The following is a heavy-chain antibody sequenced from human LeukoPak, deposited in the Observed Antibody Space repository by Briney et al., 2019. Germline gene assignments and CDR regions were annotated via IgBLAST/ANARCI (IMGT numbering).Heavy chain of an antibody. D-gene: IGHD2-2*01. CDR3: AKDLGYCSSFSCPFDY. Sequence: GGSLRLSCAVSGFSFSSYTMSWVRQAPGKGLEWVSAISGGGGSTYYADCVKGRFTISRDNSKNTLFLQMNSLRAEDTAVYYCAKDLGYCSSFSCPFDYWGQGTLVTVS. J-gene: IGHJ4*02. V-gene: IGHV3-23*01. CDR2: ISGGGGST. CDR1: GFSFSSYT.